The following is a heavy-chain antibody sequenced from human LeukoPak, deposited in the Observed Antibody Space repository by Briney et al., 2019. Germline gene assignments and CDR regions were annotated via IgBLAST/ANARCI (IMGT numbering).Heavy chain of an antibody. CDR3: ARIAAAGHFPLDYYYYYYMDV. J-gene: IGHJ6*03. D-gene: IGHD6-13*01. CDR1: GFTFSTYT. V-gene: IGHV3-30*02. Sequence: PGGSLRLSCAASGFTFSTYTMNWVRQAPGKGLEWVTFIRYDGKNTYYADSVKGRFTTSRDNSKNTLYLQMNSLRAEDTAVYYCARIAAAGHFPLDYYYYYYMDVWGKGTTVTVSS. CDR2: IRYDGKNT.